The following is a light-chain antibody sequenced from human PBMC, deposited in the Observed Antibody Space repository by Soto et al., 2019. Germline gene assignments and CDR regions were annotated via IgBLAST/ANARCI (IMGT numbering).Light chain of an antibody. CDR1: QSVISSY. CDR3: QQYGSSPLLP. CDR2: GAS. V-gene: IGKV3-20*01. J-gene: IGKJ4*01. Sequence: EIVLTQSPGTLSLSPGERATLSCRASQSVISSYLAWYQQKPGQAPRLLIYGASSRATGIPDRFSGRGSGKDFTLTITRLEPEDCAVYYCQQYGSSPLLPFGGGTEVEIK.